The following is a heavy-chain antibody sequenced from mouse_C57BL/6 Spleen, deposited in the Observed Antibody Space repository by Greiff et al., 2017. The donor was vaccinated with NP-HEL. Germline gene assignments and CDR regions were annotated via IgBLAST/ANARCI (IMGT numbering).Heavy chain of an antibody. V-gene: IGHV5-17*01. CDR2: ISSGSSTI. CDR3: ARGDYGSRDAMDY. D-gene: IGHD1-1*01. J-gene: IGHJ4*01. CDR1: GFTFSDYG. Sequence: EVNLVESGGGLVKPGGSLKLSCAASGFTFSDYGMHWVRQAPEKGLEWVAYISSGSSTIYYADTVKGRFTISRDNAKNTLFLQMTSLRSEDTAMYYCARGDYGSRDAMDYWGQGTSVTVSS.